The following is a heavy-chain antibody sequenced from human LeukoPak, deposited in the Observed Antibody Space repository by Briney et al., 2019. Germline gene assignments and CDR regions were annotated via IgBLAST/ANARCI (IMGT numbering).Heavy chain of an antibody. CDR1: EFSFISYY. CDR3: ARDNSDSGASYWWFDP. V-gene: IGHV1-46*01. CDR2: INPSGDST. D-gene: IGHD3-22*01. J-gene: IGHJ5*02. Sequence: ASVKVSCKASEFSFISYYMHWVRQAPGQGLEWMGIINPSGDSTNYAQKFQGRVTVTRDTSTSTVYMELSSLRSEDTAVYCCARDNSDSGASYWWFDPWGQGTLVTVSS.